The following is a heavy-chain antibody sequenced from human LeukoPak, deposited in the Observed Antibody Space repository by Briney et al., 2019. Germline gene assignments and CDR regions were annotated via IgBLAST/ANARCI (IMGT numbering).Heavy chain of an antibody. Sequence: GGSLRLSCAGSGFTFDDYAMHWVRQGPGKGLERVSFISADGGRIHYADSVKGRFTISRDNSKNSLFLQMNSLRTEDAAFYFCVKPEYKMVAASPLGYWGQGILVTVSS. V-gene: IGHV3-43*02. CDR3: VKPEYKMVAASPLGY. CDR1: GFTFDDYA. J-gene: IGHJ4*02. D-gene: IGHD2-15*01. CDR2: ISADGGRI.